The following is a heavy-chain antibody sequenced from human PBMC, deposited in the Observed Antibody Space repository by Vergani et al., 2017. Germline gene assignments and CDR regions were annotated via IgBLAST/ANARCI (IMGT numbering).Heavy chain of an antibody. CDR1: GFTFSDYY. J-gene: IGHJ5*02. CDR3: ARGGEPDFWSGYYTFRWFDP. D-gene: IGHD3-3*01. Sequence: VQLVESGGGLVKPGGSLRLSCAASGFTFSDYYMSWIRQAPGKGLEWVSYISSSGSTIYYADSVKGRFTISRDNAKNSLYLQMNSLRAEDTAVYYCARGGEPDFWSGYYTFRWFDPWGQGTLVTVSS. CDR2: ISSSGSTI. V-gene: IGHV3-11*01.